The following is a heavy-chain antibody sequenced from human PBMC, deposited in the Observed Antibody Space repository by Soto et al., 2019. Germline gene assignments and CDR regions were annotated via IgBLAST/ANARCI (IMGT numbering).Heavy chain of an antibody. CDR1: GFTFSSYG. Sequence: EVQLLESGGGLVQPGGSLRLSCAASGFTFSSYGMTWVRQAPGKGLEWVSFSSATGAGTYYADSVKGRFTISRDNSKNALYLQMTGLRADYTAVYYCAKDRRAGGNYGLYSDFWGQGALVIVSS. CDR2: SSATGAGT. D-gene: IGHD1-7*01. CDR3: AKDRRAGGNYGLYSDF. V-gene: IGHV3-23*01. J-gene: IGHJ4*02.